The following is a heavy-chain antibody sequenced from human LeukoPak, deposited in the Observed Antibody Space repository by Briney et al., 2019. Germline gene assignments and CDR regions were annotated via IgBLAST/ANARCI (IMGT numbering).Heavy chain of an antibody. Sequence: GGSLRLSCAASGFTFSSYSMNWVRQAPGKGLEWVSSISSSSSYINYADSVKGRFTISRDNAKNSLYLQMNSLRAEDTAVYYCARDVDYWGQGTLVTVSS. J-gene: IGHJ4*02. CDR2: ISSSSSYI. V-gene: IGHV3-21*01. CDR1: GFTFSSYS. CDR3: ARDVDY.